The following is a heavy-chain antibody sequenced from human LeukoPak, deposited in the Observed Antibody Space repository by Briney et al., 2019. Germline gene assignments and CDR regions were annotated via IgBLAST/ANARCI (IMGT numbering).Heavy chain of an antibody. D-gene: IGHD5-24*01. Sequence: GGSLRLSWAASGFPFRAYSMNWVRQAPGKGLEWISYIVFRRGNTKYADSLKARFTISGDKAKNALYLQMNSLRVEDTAVYYCARDYKYAFDNWGQGTLVTVSS. V-gene: IGHV3-48*01. CDR1: GFPFRAYS. CDR3: ARDYKYAFDN. J-gene: IGHJ4*02. CDR2: IVFRRGNT.